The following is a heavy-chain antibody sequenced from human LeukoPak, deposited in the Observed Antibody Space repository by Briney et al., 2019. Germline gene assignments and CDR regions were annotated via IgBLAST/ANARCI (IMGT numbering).Heavy chain of an antibody. CDR1: GGTFSSYA. Sequence: SVKVSCKASGGTFSSYAISWVRQAPGQGLEWMGGIIPIFGTANYAQKFQGRVTITTDESTSTACMELSSLRSEDTAVYYCARGPADSYYFDYWGQGTLVTVSS. CDR3: ARGPADSYYFDY. J-gene: IGHJ4*02. D-gene: IGHD4-11*01. V-gene: IGHV1-69*05. CDR2: IIPIFGTA.